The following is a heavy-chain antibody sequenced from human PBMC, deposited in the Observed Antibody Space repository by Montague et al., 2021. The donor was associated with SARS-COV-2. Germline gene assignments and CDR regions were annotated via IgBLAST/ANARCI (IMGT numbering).Heavy chain of an antibody. Sequence: FLRLSCAASGFTFSTSGMHWVRQTPDKGLEWVALMSYGGTETYYADSVKGRFTISRDNSKYTVYLQMDSLRVEDTAIYYCARDADRIKYGLFDYWGRGTRVTVSS. CDR3: ARDADRIKYGLFDY. D-gene: IGHD3/OR15-3a*01. CDR2: MSYGGTET. V-gene: IGHV3-33*01. CDR1: GFTFSTSG. J-gene: IGHJ4*02.